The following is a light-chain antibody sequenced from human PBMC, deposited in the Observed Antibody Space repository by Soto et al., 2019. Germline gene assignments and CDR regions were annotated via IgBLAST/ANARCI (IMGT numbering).Light chain of an antibody. CDR1: QNIHNH. Sequence: MSQSPATLSVSPGERVTPSSRASQNIHNHMSWFLHKPGQTPRLLIYDAYKRATGIPARFSASGSGTDFTLTISSLASEDFAIYYCHQRFTWPRTFGQGTKVDIK. CDR2: DAY. CDR3: HQRFTWPRT. V-gene: IGKV3-11*01. J-gene: IGKJ1*01.